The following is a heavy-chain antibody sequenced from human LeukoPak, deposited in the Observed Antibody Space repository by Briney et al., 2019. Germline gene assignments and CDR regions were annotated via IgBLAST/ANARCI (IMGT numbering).Heavy chain of an antibody. CDR2: ISGSGGST. CDR1: GFTFSSYA. V-gene: IGHV3-23*01. J-gene: IGHJ3*02. Sequence: PGGSLSLSCAASGFTFSSYAMSWVRQAPGKGLEWVSAISGSGGSTYYADSVKGRFTISGDNSKNTLYLQMNSLRAEDTAVYYGAKDPSRVLEWSDAFDIWGQGTMVTVSS. D-gene: IGHD3-3*01. CDR3: AKDPSRVLEWSDAFDI.